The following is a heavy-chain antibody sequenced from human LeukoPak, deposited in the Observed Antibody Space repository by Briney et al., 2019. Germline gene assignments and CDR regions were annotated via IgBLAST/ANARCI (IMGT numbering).Heavy chain of an antibody. D-gene: IGHD6-19*01. V-gene: IGHV4-34*01. CDR2: INHSGST. J-gene: IGHJ5*02. CDR3: ARGSSGWYLGP. Sequence: KPSETLSLTCAVYGGSFSGYYWSWIRQPPGKGLEWIGEINHSGSTNYNPSLKSRVTISVDTSKNQFSLKLSSVTAADTAVYYCARGSSGWYLGPWGQGTLVTVSS. CDR1: GGSFSGYY.